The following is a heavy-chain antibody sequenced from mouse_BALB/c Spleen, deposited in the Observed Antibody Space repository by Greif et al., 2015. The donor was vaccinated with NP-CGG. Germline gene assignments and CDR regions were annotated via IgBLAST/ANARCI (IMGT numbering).Heavy chain of an antibody. CDR3: ARYSYAMDY. CDR2: INPSTGYT. J-gene: IGHJ4*01. CDR1: GYTFTSYW. Sequence: VKLMESGAELAKPGASVKMSCKASGYTFTSYWMHWVKQRPGQGLEWIGYINPSTGYTEYNQKFKDKATLTANKSSSTAYMQLSSLTSEDSAVYYCARYSYAMDYWGQGTSVTVSS. V-gene: IGHV1-7*01.